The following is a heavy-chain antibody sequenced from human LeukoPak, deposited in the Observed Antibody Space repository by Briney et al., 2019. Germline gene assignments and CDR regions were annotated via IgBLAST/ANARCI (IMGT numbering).Heavy chain of an antibody. Sequence: PGGSLRLSCAASGFTFSSYGMFWVRQAPGKGLAWVAFIRKDGSNKYYADSVKGRFTISRDNSKNTLYLQLNSLRADDTAVYYCAKDGEAGQYYGFWSGRFYYWGQGTLVTVSS. CDR3: AKDGEAGQYYGFWSGRFYY. V-gene: IGHV3-30*02. CDR2: IRKDGSNK. D-gene: IGHD3-3*01. J-gene: IGHJ4*02. CDR1: GFTFSSYG.